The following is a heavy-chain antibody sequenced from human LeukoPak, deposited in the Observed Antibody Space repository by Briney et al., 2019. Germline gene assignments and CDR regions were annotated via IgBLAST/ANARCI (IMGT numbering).Heavy chain of an antibody. V-gene: IGHV3-74*01. CDR3: ARDRRSGSWYPSLGY. CDR1: GFTFNTYW. Sequence: PGGSLRLSCAASGFTFNTYWMNWVRQAPGKGLEWVSRIKSVGSSTNYAASVKGRFTISRDNAKNTLYLQMNSLRAADTAVYYCARDRRSGSWYPSLGYWGQGTLVTVSS. J-gene: IGHJ4*02. CDR2: IKSVGSST. D-gene: IGHD6-13*01.